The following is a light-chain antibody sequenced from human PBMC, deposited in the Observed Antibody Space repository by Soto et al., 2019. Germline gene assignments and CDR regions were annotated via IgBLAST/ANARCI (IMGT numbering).Light chain of an antibody. CDR3: QLYNSGTF. CDR1: QSISPW. Sequence: DIQMTQSPSTLSASVGDRVTITCRASQSISPWLAWYQQKPGQAPKLLIQKASSLESGVPSRFSGSGSGTEFTLTISGLQPDDFPTYYCQLYNSGTFFGPGTRLEIK. V-gene: IGKV1-5*03. J-gene: IGKJ2*01. CDR2: KAS.